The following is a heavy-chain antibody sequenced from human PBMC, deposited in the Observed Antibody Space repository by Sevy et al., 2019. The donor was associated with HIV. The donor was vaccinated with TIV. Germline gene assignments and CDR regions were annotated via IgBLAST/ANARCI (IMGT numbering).Heavy chain of an antibody. Sequence: ASVKVSCKASGGTFSNYAISWVRQAPGQGLEWMGGFIPMFDTANYAQKFQGKVTLTADGSTTTAYMELSSLRSDDTAVYYCAGSYFDSSGYSPLYYYGMDVWGLGTTVTVSS. CDR2: FIPMFDTA. CDR3: AGSYFDSSGYSPLYYYGMDV. D-gene: IGHD3-22*01. V-gene: IGHV1-69*13. CDR1: GGTFSNYA. J-gene: IGHJ6*02.